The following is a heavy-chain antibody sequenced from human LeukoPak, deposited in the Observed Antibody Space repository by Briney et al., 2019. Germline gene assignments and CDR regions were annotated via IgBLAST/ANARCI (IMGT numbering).Heavy chain of an antibody. D-gene: IGHD3-10*01. CDR3: ARHVMVRGVIPDYYYYYGMDV. V-gene: IGHV3-66*04. Sequence: QPGGSLRLSCAASGFTVSSNYMSWVRQAPGKGLEWVSVIYSGGSTYFADSVKGRFTISRDNSKNTLYLQMNSLRAEDTAVYYCARHVMVRGVIPDYYYYYGMDVWGQGTTVTVPS. CDR2: IYSGGST. CDR1: GFTVSSNY. J-gene: IGHJ6*02.